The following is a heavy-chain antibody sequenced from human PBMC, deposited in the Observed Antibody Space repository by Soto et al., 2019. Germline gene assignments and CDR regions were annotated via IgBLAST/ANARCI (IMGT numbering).Heavy chain of an antibody. D-gene: IGHD4-4*01. V-gene: IGHV3-30-3*01. CDR1: GFTFSSYA. CDR2: ISYHGSNK. J-gene: IGHJ4*02. Sequence: GGSLRLSCAASGFTFSSYAMHWVRQAPGKGLEWVAVISYHGSNKYYADSVKGRFTISRDSSKNTLYLQMNSLRAEDTAVYYCARDPYDYSERYYFDYWGQGTLVTVSS. CDR3: ARDPYDYSERYYFDY.